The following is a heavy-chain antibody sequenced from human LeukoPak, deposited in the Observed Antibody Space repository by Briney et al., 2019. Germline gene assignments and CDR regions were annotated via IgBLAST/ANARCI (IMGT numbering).Heavy chain of an antibody. Sequence: GGSLRLSCAASGFTFSSYWMHWVRQTPGKGLVWISRIKSDGSTIYADSVKGRFTTSRDNAKNTLYLQMNSLRAEDTAVYYCARDGVEFYNWFDPWGQGTLVTVSS. CDR1: GFTFSSYW. CDR2: IKSDGST. D-gene: IGHD2-21*01. J-gene: IGHJ5*02. CDR3: ARDGVEFYNWFDP. V-gene: IGHV3-74*01.